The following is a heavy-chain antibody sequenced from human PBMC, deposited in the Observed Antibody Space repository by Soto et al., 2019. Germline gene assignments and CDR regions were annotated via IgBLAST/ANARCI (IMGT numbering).Heavy chain of an antibody. CDR1: GGTFSSYA. CDR3: ARGSYYYDSSGYPPGAFDI. J-gene: IGHJ3*02. D-gene: IGHD3-22*01. V-gene: IGHV1-69*13. CDR2: IIPIFGTA. Sequence: SVKFSCKASGGTFSSYAISWVRQAPGQGLEWMGGIIPIFGTANYAQKFQGRVTITADESTSTAYMELSSLRSEDTAVYYCARGSYYYDSSGYPPGAFDIWGQGTMVTVSS.